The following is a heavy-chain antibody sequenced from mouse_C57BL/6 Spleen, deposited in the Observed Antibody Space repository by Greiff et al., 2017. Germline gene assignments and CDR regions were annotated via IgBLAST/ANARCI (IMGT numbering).Heavy chain of an antibody. D-gene: IGHD2-5*01. Sequence: VKLQESGPELVKPGASVKISCKASGYAFSSSWMNWVKQRPGKGLEWIGRIYPGDGDTNYNGKFKGKATLTADKSSSTAYMQLSSLTSEDSAVYFCARGNYSNYVWAYWGQGTLVTVSA. V-gene: IGHV1-82*01. CDR3: ARGNYSNYVWAY. J-gene: IGHJ3*01. CDR1: GYAFSSSW. CDR2: IYPGDGDT.